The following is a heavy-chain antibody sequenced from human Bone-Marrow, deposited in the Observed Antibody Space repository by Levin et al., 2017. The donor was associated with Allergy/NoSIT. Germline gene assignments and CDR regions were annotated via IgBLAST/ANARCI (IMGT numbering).Heavy chain of an antibody. J-gene: IGHJ4*02. Sequence: PGGSLRLSCAASGFTLSHYWMSWVRQAPGKGLEWVANIKEDGSEQWYVDSVKGRFTISRDNAKSSLYLQINSLRAEDTAVYYCARDFAYVVDYWGQGTLVTVSS. V-gene: IGHV3-7*01. CDR3: ARDFAYVVDY. CDR2: IKEDGSEQ. D-gene: IGHD2-15*01. CDR1: GFTLSHYW.